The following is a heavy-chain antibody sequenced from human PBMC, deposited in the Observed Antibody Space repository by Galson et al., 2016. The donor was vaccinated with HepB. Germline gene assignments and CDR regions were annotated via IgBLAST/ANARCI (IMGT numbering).Heavy chain of an antibody. Sequence: SLRLSCAASEFTFSSYSMNWVRQAPGKELEWVSSISSNSNYIYYADSVKGRFTISRDNAKNSLYLQMNSLRVEDTAVYYCARDPYSMRVDVNDAFDIWGQGTTVTVSS. V-gene: IGHV3-21*06. D-gene: IGHD2/OR15-2a*01. CDR2: ISSNSNYI. CDR3: ARDPYSMRVDVNDAFDI. J-gene: IGHJ3*02. CDR1: EFTFSSYS.